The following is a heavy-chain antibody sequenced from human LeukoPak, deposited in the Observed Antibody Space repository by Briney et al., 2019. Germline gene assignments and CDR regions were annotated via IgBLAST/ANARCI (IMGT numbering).Heavy chain of an antibody. J-gene: IGHJ3*02. D-gene: IGHD6-13*01. V-gene: IGHV4-30-2*01. CDR1: GGSISSGGYY. Sequence: PSETLSLTCTVSGGSISSGGYYWSWIRQPPGKGLEWIGYIYHSGSTYYNPSLKSRVTISVDRSKNQFSLRLSSVTAADTAVYYCARDMKGQQLVDDAFDIWGQGTMVTVSS. CDR3: ARDMKGQQLVDDAFDI. CDR2: IYHSGST.